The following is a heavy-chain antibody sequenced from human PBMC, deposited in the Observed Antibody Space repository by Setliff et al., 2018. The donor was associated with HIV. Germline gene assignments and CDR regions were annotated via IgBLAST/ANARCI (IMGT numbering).Heavy chain of an antibody. CDR3: ARILVGVDDAFDI. CDR2: ISAYNGNT. Sequence: ASVTVSCKASGYTFTNYGISWVRQAPGQGLEWMGWISAYNGNTNYAQKLQDRVTMTTDTSTSTAYMELRSLRSDDTAVYYCARILVGVDDAFDIWGQGTMVTVSS. CDR1: GYTFTNYG. D-gene: IGHD1-26*01. V-gene: IGHV1-18*01. J-gene: IGHJ3*02.